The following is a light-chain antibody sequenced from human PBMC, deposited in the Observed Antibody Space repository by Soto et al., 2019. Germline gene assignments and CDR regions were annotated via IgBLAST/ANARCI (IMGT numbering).Light chain of an antibody. CDR3: QQYDQLPIT. V-gene: IGKV1-33*01. J-gene: IGKJ4*01. Sequence: DIQMTQSASSLPASVGDTVTISCQASQDISKYLNWFQQKPGKAPKLLIYDVFNVETGVPSRFSGRGSGTDFTLIISNLQPEDFAPYYWQQYDQLPITFGGGTKVDI. CDR2: DVF. CDR1: QDISKY.